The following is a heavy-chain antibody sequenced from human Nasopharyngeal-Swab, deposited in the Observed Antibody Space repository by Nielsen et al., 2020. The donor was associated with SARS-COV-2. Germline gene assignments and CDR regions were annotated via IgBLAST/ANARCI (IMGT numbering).Heavy chain of an antibody. CDR1: GLTFSSFG. Sequence: SLKISCAASGLTFSSFGMHWVRQAPGKGLKWVAFIAHDASNEYYGDSVKGRFSISRDSSKNTLYLQMDSLRGEDTAVYYCARDAPAHYGAFYWGRGTLVTVSS. CDR3: ARDAPAHYGAFY. D-gene: IGHD4-17*01. J-gene: IGHJ4*02. V-gene: IGHV3-30*03. CDR2: IAHDASNE.